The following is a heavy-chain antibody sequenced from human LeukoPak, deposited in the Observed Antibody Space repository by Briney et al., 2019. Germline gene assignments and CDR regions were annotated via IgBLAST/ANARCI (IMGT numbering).Heavy chain of an antibody. D-gene: IGHD6-13*01. CDR3: ARGIIIAAAGNLGWFDP. J-gene: IGHJ5*02. V-gene: IGHV4-39*07. CDR2: IYYSGST. CDR1: GGSISSSSYY. Sequence: PTETLSLTCTVSGGSISSSSYYWGWIRQPPGKGLEWIGSIYYSGSTYYNPSLKSRVTISVDTSKNQFSLKLSSVTAADTAVYYCARGIIIAAAGNLGWFDPWGQGTLVTVSS.